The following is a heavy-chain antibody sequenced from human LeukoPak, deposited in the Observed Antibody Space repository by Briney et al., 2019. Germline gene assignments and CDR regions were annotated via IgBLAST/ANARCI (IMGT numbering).Heavy chain of an antibody. J-gene: IGHJ6*03. CDR2: INPNSGGT. CDR3: ARGVVATPIYYYYYMDV. Sequence: ASVKVSCKASGYTFSGYYIHWVRQAPGQGLEWMGWINPNSGGTNYAQKFQGRVTMTRDTSISTAYMELSRLRSDDTAVYYCARGVVATPIYYYYYMDVWGKGTTVTVSS. CDR1: GYTFSGYY. V-gene: IGHV1-2*02. D-gene: IGHD2-15*01.